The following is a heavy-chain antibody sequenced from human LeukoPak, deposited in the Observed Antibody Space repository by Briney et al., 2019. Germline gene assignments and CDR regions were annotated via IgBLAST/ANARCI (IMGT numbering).Heavy chain of an antibody. V-gene: IGHV3-7*01. CDR2: IKQDGSEK. Sequence: PGGSLRLSCAASGFTFSAYWMSWVRQAPGKGLEWVANIKQDGSEKYYVDSVKGRFTISRDNAKNSLYLQMNSLRAEDTAVYYCARPYLYYLGSGSFNWGQGTLVTVSS. CDR3: ARPYLYYLGSGSFN. J-gene: IGHJ4*02. D-gene: IGHD3-10*01. CDR1: GFTFSAYW.